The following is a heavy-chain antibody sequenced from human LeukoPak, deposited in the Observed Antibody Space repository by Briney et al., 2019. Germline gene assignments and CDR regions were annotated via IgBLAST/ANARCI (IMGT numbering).Heavy chain of an antibody. CDR3: AKGDSGYGY. D-gene: IGHD5-12*01. J-gene: IGHJ4*02. Sequence: GGSLRLSCAASGFTFDDYGMSWVRQAPGKGVEWVSGINWNGGSTGYADSVKGRFTISRDNSKNTLYLQMNSLRAEDTAVYYCAKGDSGYGYWGQGTLVTVSS. CDR2: INWNGGST. V-gene: IGHV3-20*04. CDR1: GFTFDDYG.